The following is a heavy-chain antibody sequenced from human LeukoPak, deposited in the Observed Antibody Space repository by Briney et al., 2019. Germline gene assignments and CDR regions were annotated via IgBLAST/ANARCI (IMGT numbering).Heavy chain of an antibody. J-gene: IGHJ6*03. CDR2: IQFDGSDK. Sequence: PGGYLRLSCAASGFTFSSFGMHWVRQAPGQGLEWVAFIQFDGSDKYYSDSVKGRFTISRDNSKNAVYLQMNSLRIEDSAVYYCARDGEPNIYYYYMDVWGKGTTVAISS. V-gene: IGHV3-30*02. CDR3: ARDGEPNIYYYYMDV. D-gene: IGHD1-14*01. CDR1: GFTFSSFG.